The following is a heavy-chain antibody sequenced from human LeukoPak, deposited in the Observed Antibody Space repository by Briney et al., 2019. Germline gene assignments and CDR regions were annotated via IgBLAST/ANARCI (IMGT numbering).Heavy chain of an antibody. CDR3: AKDRIVVVPAAIPFDY. V-gene: IGHV3-23*01. Sequence: GGXLRLSCAASGFTFSSYAMSWVRQAPGKGLEWVSAISGSGGSTYYADSVKGRFTISRDNSKNTLYLQMNSLRAEDTAVYYCAKDRIVVVPAAIPFDYWGQGTLVTVSS. CDR2: ISGSGGST. CDR1: GFTFSSYA. D-gene: IGHD2-2*02. J-gene: IGHJ4*02.